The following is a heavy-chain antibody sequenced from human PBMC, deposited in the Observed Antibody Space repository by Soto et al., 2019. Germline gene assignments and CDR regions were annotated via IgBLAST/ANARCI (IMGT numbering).Heavy chain of an antibody. V-gene: IGHV4-31*03. CDR3: ARGPPLVPGEPGHPEGVGYYYYGMDV. D-gene: IGHD3-16*01. Sequence: PSETLSLTCTVSGASISSGGYYWSWIRQHPGKGLEWIGYIYYTGSTYYNPYLKSRLTISVDTSKNKFYLKLSSVTAADTAVNFCARGPPLVPGEPGHPEGVGYYYYGMDVWGQGTTVTVSS. J-gene: IGHJ6*02. CDR1: GASISSGGYY. CDR2: IYYTGST.